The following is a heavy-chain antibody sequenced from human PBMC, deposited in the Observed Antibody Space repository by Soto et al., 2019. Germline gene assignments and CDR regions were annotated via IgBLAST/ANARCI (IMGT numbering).Heavy chain of an antibody. Sequence: SETLSLTCSFSGGSVTSHYLTWIRQFPEKGLEWIGYMHYTGFSHYNPSLKSRLTISVDTSKNQFSLKLSSVTAADTAVYYCARENLYCTNGVCPGDVWGKGTTVTVSS. CDR1: GGSVTSHY. CDR3: ARENLYCTNGVCPGDV. J-gene: IGHJ6*04. CDR2: MHYTGFS. V-gene: IGHV4-59*02. D-gene: IGHD2-8*01.